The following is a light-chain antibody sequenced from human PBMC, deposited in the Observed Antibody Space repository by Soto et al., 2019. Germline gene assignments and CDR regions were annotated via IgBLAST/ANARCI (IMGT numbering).Light chain of an antibody. J-gene: IGKJ1*01. V-gene: IGKV3-15*01. CDR3: QQYNNWPRT. Sequence: EIVMTQSPATLSVSPGERVTLSCRASQSVSSYLAWYQQIPGQAPRLLIYGASTRATGIPARFSGSGSGTEFTLTISSLQSEDFAVYYCQQYNNWPRTFGQGTQVEIK. CDR1: QSVSSY. CDR2: GAS.